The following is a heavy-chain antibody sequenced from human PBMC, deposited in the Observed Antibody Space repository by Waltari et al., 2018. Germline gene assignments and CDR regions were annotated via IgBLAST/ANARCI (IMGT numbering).Heavy chain of an antibody. J-gene: IGHJ4*02. Sequence: QVQRVKSGAEVKKPGASGKVFCMAFGYTFSDYYMHWVRQAPGQRLEWMGWIDPNSESTQYAQKFQRRVTLTRDPSINTVYMELGSLRSNDTALYYCARDGSFDFWGQGTLVTVSS. V-gene: IGHV1-2*02. CDR2: IDPNSEST. CDR1: GYTFSDYY. CDR3: ARDGSFDF.